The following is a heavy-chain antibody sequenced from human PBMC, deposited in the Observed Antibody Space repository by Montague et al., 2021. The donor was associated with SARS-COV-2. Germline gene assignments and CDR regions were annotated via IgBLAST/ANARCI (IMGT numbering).Heavy chain of an antibody. CDR1: GGSFSSY. CDR2: ISHGGGT. CDR3: ASHCGGGRCYFGMDV. Sequence: SQTLSLTCDVYGGSFSSYWSWIRQPPGRGLEWGGQISHGGGTNYNQSLKSRVTISVDTSKNQDSLKLSSVTAADTAAYYCASHCGGGRCYFGMDVWGQGTTVTVSS. J-gene: IGHJ6*02. V-gene: IGHV4-34*01. D-gene: IGHD2-15*01.